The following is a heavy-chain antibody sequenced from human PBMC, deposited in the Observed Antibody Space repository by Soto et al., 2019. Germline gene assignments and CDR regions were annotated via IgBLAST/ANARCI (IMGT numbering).Heavy chain of an antibody. Sequence: SETLSLTCSVSGGSITTTSYDWGWIRQPPGKGLEWIGSIYYSGGTSYNPSLKSRVTISMDKSKNQFSLNLTSVTAADTAMYYCARDTGWGLGYWXQGTLVTVSS. J-gene: IGHJ4*02. CDR3: ARDTGWGLGY. CDR1: GGSITTTSYD. CDR2: IYYSGGT. D-gene: IGHD6-19*01. V-gene: IGHV4-39*07.